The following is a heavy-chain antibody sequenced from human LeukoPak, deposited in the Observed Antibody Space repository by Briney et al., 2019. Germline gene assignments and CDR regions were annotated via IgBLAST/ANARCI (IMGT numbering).Heavy chain of an antibody. CDR3: ARGYCSGGSCYGATRFGMDV. J-gene: IGHJ6*02. D-gene: IGHD2-15*01. CDR2: TNWNGGST. CDR1: GFTFDDYG. Sequence: PGGSLRLSCAASGFTFDDYGMSWVRQAPGKGLEWVSGTNWNGGSTGYADSVKGRFTISRDNAKNSLYLQMNSLRAEDTALYYCARGYCSGGSCYGATRFGMDVWGQGTTVTVSS. V-gene: IGHV3-20*04.